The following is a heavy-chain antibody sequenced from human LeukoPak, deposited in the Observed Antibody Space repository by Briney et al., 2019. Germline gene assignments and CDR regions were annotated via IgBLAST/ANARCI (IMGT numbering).Heavy chain of an antibody. J-gene: IGHJ3*02. V-gene: IGHV3-48*01. CDR2: ISSGSSTI. Sequence: PGGSPRLSCAASGFTFSSYSMNWVRQAPGKGLEWFSYISSGSSTIYYADSVKGRFTISRDNAKNSLYVQMNSLRAEDTAVYYCASSTASRAFDMWGQGTMVTVSS. CDR3: ASSTASRAFDM. D-gene: IGHD3-3*02. CDR1: GFTFSSYS.